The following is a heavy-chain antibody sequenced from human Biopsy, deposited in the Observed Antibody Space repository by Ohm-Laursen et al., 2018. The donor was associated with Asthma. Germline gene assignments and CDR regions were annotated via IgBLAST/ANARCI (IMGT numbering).Heavy chain of an antibody. CDR1: GGSISSGGYY. J-gene: IGHJ6*02. V-gene: IGHV4-31*03. CDR3: ARVPHYDILTGFTLRYYYSMDV. D-gene: IGHD3-9*01. CDR2: IYYSGST. Sequence: TLSLTCSVSGGSISSGGYYWSWIRQHSGKGLEWIGYIYYSGSTYYNPSLKSRVTISVDTSKNQFSLKLSSVTAADTAVYYCARVPHYDILTGFTLRYYYSMDVWGQGTTVTVSS.